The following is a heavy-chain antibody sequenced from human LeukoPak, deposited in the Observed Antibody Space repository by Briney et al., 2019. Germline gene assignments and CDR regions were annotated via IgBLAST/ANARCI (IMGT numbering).Heavy chain of an antibody. CDR3: ARDVRGAYFDY. V-gene: IGHV3-53*01. J-gene: IGHJ4*02. D-gene: IGHD3-10*02. Sequence: GGSLRLFCATSWFTVSTNYMSWVRHPLGKGLECGTVICSGDSTYCADSVKGRFTIARDNSKNTLYLQMNSLRAEDTAVYYCARDVRGAYFDYWGQGTLVTVSS. CDR1: WFTVSTNY. CDR2: ICSGDST.